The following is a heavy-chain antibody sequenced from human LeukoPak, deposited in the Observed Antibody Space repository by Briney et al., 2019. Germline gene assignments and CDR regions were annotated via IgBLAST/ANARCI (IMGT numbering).Heavy chain of an antibody. CDR2: ISYDGSNK. V-gene: IGHV3-30*04. J-gene: IGHJ6*04. D-gene: IGHD2-2*01. CDR3: ARDRGQLLRMDV. CDR1: GFTFSSYA. Sequence: GRSLRLSCAASGFTFSSYAMHWVRQAPGKGLEWVAVISYDGSNKYYADSVKGRFTISRDNSKTTLYLRMNSLRAEDTAVYYCARDRGQLLRMDVWGKGTTVTVSS.